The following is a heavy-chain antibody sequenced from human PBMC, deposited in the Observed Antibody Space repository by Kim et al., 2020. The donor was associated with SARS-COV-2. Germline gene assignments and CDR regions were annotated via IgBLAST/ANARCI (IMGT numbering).Heavy chain of an antibody. CDR1: GFSLSTSGVG. J-gene: IGHJ6*02. Sequence: SGPTLVNPTQTLTLTCTFSGFSLSTSGVGVGWIRQPPGKALEWLALIYWDDDKRYSPSLKSRLTITKDTSKNQVLLTMTNMHPVDTATYYCAHRPLHPYYYVMGVRGQGTTVPVSS. CDR3: AHRPLHPYYYVMGV. V-gene: IGHV2-5*02. CDR2: IYWDDDK.